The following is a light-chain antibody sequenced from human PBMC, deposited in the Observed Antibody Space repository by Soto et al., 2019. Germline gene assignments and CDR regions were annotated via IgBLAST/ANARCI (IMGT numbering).Light chain of an antibody. CDR3: QQYNRWPPRT. Sequence: EIVMTQSPASLSVSPGETATLSCRASESISNSLAWYQQKPGQAPSLLIYGASTRATGIPARFSGSGSGTEFTLTISSLQSEDSALHYCQQYNRWPPRTFGQGTKLEIK. CDR2: GAS. V-gene: IGKV3-15*01. CDR1: ESISNS. J-gene: IGKJ2*01.